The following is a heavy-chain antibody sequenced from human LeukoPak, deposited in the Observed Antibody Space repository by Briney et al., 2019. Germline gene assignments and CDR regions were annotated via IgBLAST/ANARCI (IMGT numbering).Heavy chain of an antibody. CDR2: INDSRST. CDR3: ARGPPVVYDVLTGYYRFDY. Sequence: SETLSLTCTVSGGSISSDYWSWIRQPPGKGLEWIGEINDSRSTKYNPSLKSRVTISVDTSKNQFSLKLNSVTAADTAVYYCARGPPVVYDVLTGYYRFDYWGQGTLVTVSS. V-gene: IGHV4-34*01. J-gene: IGHJ4*02. CDR1: GGSISSDY. D-gene: IGHD3-9*01.